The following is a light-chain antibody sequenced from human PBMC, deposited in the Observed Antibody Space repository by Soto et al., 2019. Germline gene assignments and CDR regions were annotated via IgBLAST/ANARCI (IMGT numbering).Light chain of an antibody. V-gene: IGLV2-23*01. Sequence: QSVLTQPASVSGSPGQSIPISCTGTSSDVGSYNLVSWYQQHPGKAPKLMIYEGSKRPSGVSNRFSGSKSGNTASLTISGLQAEDEADYYCCSYAGSLYVFGTGTQLTVL. J-gene: IGLJ1*01. CDR1: SSDVGSYNL. CDR3: CSYAGSLYV. CDR2: EGS.